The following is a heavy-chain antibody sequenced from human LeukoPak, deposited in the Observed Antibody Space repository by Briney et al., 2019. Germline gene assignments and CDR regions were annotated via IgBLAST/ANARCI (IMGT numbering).Heavy chain of an antibody. CDR1: RDSVPSNTAP. D-gene: IGHD6-19*01. Sequence: SQTLPLTCAIFRDSVPSNTAPWHWLRHSPSRGLEGLGRTSYRSKWFNDYAMSLRSRMVFNPDTPENQFSLQLIFLTTADTAVYCWSRGRAVVRIPFDFWGEGILVTVS. J-gene: IGHJ4*02. CDR2: TSYRSKWFN. V-gene: IGHV6-1*01. CDR3: SRGRAVVRIPFDF.